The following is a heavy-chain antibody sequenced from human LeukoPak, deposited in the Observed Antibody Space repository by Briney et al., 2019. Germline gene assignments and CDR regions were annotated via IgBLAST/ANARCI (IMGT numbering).Heavy chain of an antibody. Sequence: GGSLRLSCAASGFTFSSYAMHWVRQAPGKGLEWVAVISYDGSNKYYADSVKGRFTISRDNSKNTLYLQMNSLRAEDTAVYYCARGRLGRYFDYWGQGTLVTVSS. CDR3: ARGRLGRYFDY. V-gene: IGHV3-30-3*01. J-gene: IGHJ4*02. CDR1: GFTFSSYA. CDR2: ISYDGSNK.